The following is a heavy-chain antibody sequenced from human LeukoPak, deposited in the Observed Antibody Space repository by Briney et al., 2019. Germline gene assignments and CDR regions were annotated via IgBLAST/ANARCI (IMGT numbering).Heavy chain of an antibody. V-gene: IGHV1-18*04. D-gene: IGHD5-12*01. J-gene: IGHJ4*02. CDR2: ISAYNGNT. CDR1: GYTFTSYG. CDR3: ARDLSGGYDWPGDY. Sequence: GASVNVSCKASGYTFTSYGISWVRQAPGQGLEWMGWISAYNGNTNYAQKLQGRVTMTTDTSTRTAYMELRSLRSDDTAVYYCARDLSGGYDWPGDYWGQGTLVTVSS.